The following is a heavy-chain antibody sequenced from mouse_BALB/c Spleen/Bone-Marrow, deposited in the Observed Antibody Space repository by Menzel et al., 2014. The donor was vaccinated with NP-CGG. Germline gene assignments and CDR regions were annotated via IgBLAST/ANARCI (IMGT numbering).Heavy chain of an antibody. D-gene: IGHD1-1*01. CDR1: GFLLTSYG. CDR3: ARDPFYYGSPHWYFDV. V-gene: IGHV2-9*02. Sequence: QVQLQQSGPGLVAPSQSLSITCTVSGFLLTSYGVHWVRQPPGKGLEWLGVIWAGGSTNYNSALMSRLSISKDNSKSQVFLKLNSLQTDDSAMYYCARDPFYYGSPHWYFDVWGAGTTVTVSS. CDR2: IWAGGST. J-gene: IGHJ1*01.